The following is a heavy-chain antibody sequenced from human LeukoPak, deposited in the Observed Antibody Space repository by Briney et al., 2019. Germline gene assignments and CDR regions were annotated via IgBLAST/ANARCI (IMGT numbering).Heavy chain of an antibody. Sequence: GGSLRLSCAASGFTFSSYAMSWVRQAPGKRLEWVSAISGSGGSTYYADSVKGRFTISRDNSKNTLYLQMNSLRAEDTAVYYCAKDDSRGSGSSGWFDPWGQGTLVTVSS. CDR3: AKDDSRGSGSSGWFDP. V-gene: IGHV3-23*01. CDR1: GFTFSSYA. J-gene: IGHJ5*02. CDR2: ISGSGGST. D-gene: IGHD3-10*01.